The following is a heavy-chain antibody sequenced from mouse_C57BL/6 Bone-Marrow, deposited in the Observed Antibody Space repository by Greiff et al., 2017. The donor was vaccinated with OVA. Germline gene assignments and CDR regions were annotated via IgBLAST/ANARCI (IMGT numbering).Heavy chain of an antibody. CDR3: ARRFPRSKVYFDY. CDR2: ISGGGGNT. D-gene: IGHD2-10*02. Sequence: EVQRVESGGGLVKPGGSLKLSCAASGFTFSSYTMSWVRQTPEKRLEWVATISGGGGNTYYPDSVKGRFTISRDNAKNTLYLQMSSLRSEDTALYYCARRFPRSKVYFDYWGQGTTLTVSS. V-gene: IGHV5-9*01. CDR1: GFTFSSYT. J-gene: IGHJ2*01.